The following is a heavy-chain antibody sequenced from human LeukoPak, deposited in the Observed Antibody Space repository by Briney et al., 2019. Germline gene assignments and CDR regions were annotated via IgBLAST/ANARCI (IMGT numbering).Heavy chain of an antibody. D-gene: IGHD3-10*01. CDR1: GFTFSSYE. CDR3: AKDVMHYGSGRPYYMDV. J-gene: IGHJ6*03. Sequence: GGSLRLSCAASGFTFSSYEMNWVRQTPGKGLEWVSYISGSGSTIYYADSVKGRFTISRDNAKNSLYLQMNSLRPEDTAVYLCAKDVMHYGSGRPYYMDVWGEGTTVTISS. V-gene: IGHV3-48*03. CDR2: ISGSGSTI.